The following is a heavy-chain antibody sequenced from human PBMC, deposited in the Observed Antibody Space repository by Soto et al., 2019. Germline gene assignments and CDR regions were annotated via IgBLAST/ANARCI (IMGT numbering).Heavy chain of an antibody. CDR2: IKSKTDGGTT. CDR3: TTETLHQYSYGWYYFDY. J-gene: IGHJ4*02. V-gene: IGHV3-15*01. Sequence: EVQLVESGGGLVKPGGSLRLSCAASGFTFSNAWMSWVRQAPGKGLEWVGRIKSKTDGGTTDYAAPVKGRFTISRDDSKNTLYLQMNSLKTEDTAVYYCTTETLHQYSYGWYYFDYWGQGTLVTVSS. D-gene: IGHD5-18*01. CDR1: GFTFSNAW.